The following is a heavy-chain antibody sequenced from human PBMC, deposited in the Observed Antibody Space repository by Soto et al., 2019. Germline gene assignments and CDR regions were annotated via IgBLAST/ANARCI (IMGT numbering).Heavy chain of an antibody. Sequence: PGGSLRLSCAASGFTFSSYAMHWVRQAPGKGLEWVAVISYDGSNKYYADSVKGRFTISRDNSKNTLYLQMNSLRAEDTAVYYCAREYCSGVSCYYLDYWGQGTLVTVSS. J-gene: IGHJ4*02. CDR1: GFTFSSYA. D-gene: IGHD2-15*01. V-gene: IGHV3-30-3*01. CDR2: ISYDGSNK. CDR3: AREYCSGVSCYYLDY.